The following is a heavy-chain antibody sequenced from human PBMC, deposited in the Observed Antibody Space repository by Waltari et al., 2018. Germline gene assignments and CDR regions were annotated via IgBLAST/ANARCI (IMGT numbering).Heavy chain of an antibody. CDR2: IIPIFGTA. V-gene: IGHV1-69*13. CDR3: ARSPGTAPYYYYMDV. J-gene: IGHJ6*03. D-gene: IGHD6-13*01. Sequence: QVQLVQSGAEVKKPGSSVKVSCKASGGTFSSNAISWVRQAPGQGLEWMGRIIPIFGTANYAQKFQGRVTITADKSTSTAYMELSSLRSEDTAVYYCARSPGTAPYYYYMDVWGKGTTVTISS. CDR1: GGTFSSNA.